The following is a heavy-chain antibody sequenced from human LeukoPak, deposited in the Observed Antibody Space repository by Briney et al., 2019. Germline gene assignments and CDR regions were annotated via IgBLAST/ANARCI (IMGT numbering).Heavy chain of an antibody. CDR2: IIPIYGTK. J-gene: IGHJ6*03. D-gene: IGHD2-2*01. Sequence: RASVKVSCKPSGYTFNTYGITWVRQAPGQGLEWMGGIIPIYGTKNYAQKFQGRVTFNADESTTTAYMELSSLRSEDTAVYYCARGYCSSIKCFYWYYMDVWGKGTTVTASS. CDR1: GYTFNTYG. V-gene: IGHV1-69*13. CDR3: ARGYCSSIKCFYWYYMDV.